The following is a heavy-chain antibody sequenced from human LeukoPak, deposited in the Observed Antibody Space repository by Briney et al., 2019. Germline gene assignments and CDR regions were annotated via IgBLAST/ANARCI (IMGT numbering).Heavy chain of an antibody. CDR3: ARGVPAVVPAAMWGSYYYYGMDV. Sequence: PSGTLSLTCAVSGGSISSSNWWSWVRQPPGKGLEWIGEIYHSGSTNYNPFLKSRVTISVDKSKNQFSLKLSSVTAADTAMYYCARGVPAVVPAAMWGSYYYYGMDVWGQGTTVTVSS. CDR1: GGSISSSNW. J-gene: IGHJ6*02. D-gene: IGHD2-2*01. CDR2: IYHSGST. V-gene: IGHV4-4*02.